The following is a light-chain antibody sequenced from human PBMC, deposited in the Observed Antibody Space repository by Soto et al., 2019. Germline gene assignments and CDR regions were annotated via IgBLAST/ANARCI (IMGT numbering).Light chain of an antibody. CDR2: GNS. V-gene: IGLV1-40*01. Sequence: QSVLTQPPSVSGAPGQRVTISCTGSSSNIVAGYDVHWYQQLPGTAPKLLIYGNSNRPSGVPDRFSGSKSGTSASLAITGLQAEDEADYYCQSYDSSLSGHVVFGGGTQLTVL. CDR3: QSYDSSLSGHVV. J-gene: IGLJ2*01. CDR1: SSNIVAGYD.